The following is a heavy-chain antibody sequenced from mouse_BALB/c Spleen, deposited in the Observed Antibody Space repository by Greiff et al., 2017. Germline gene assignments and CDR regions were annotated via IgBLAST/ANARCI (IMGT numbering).Heavy chain of an antibody. J-gene: IGHJ4*01. D-gene: IGHD1-1*01. V-gene: IGHV5-17*02. Sequence: VQGVESGGGLVQPGGSRKLSCAASGFTFSSFGMHWVRQAPEKGLEWVAYISSGSSTIYYADTVKGRFTISRDNPKNTLFLQMTSLRSEDTAMYYCAEGDYGSSYAMDYWGQGTSVTVSS. CDR2: ISSGSSTI. CDR1: GFTFSSFG. CDR3: AEGDYGSSYAMDY.